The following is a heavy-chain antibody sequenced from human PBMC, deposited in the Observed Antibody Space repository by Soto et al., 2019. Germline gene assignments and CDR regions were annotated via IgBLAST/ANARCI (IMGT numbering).Heavy chain of an antibody. CDR1: GLTFSDYY. CDR3: ARDSSEYDFWSGYYWSLSDV. Sequence: GGSLRLSCAASGLTFSDYYMSWIRQTPGKGLEWVSYISSSGSTIYYADSVKGRFTISRDNAKNSLYLQMNSLRAEDTAVYYCARDSSEYDFWSGYYWSLSDVWGKGTTVTVSS. J-gene: IGHJ6*04. CDR2: ISSSGSTI. V-gene: IGHV3-11*01. D-gene: IGHD3-3*01.